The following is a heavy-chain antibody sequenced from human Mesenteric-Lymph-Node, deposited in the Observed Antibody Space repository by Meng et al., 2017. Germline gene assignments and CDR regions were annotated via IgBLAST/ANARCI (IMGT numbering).Heavy chain of an antibody. Sequence: SETLSLTCSVSGGSISSYYWSWVRQPPGNRLEWMAYITAGGNIEYNPSLNSRVTISLDTSKHQFSLKLSSVTAADTAVYFCARGVYGAYFDHWGQGTLVTVSS. J-gene: IGHJ4*02. D-gene: IGHD5/OR15-5a*01. CDR3: ARGVYGAYFDH. V-gene: IGHV4-4*08. CDR1: GGSISSYY. CDR2: ITAGGNI.